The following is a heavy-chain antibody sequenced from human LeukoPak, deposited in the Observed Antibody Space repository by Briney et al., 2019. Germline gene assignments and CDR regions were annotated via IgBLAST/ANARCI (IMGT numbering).Heavy chain of an antibody. CDR1: GYTFTGYY. Sequence: ASVKVSCKASGYTFTGYYMHWVRQAPGQGLEWMGWINPNSGGTNYAQKFQGWVTMTRDTSISTAYMELSRLRSDDTAVYHCARASGYSGYESFPFDYWGQGTLVTVSS. CDR2: INPNSGGT. CDR3: ARASGYSGYESFPFDY. V-gene: IGHV1-2*04. D-gene: IGHD5-12*01. J-gene: IGHJ4*02.